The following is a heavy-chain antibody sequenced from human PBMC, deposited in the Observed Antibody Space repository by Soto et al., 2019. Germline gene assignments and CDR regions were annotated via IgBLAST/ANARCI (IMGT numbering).Heavy chain of an antibody. J-gene: IGHJ3*02. D-gene: IGHD2-15*01. CDR2: IYSGGST. V-gene: IGHV3-53*04. CDR3: ARDDCSGGSCYFAFDI. Sequence: EVQLVESGGGLVQPGGSLRLSCAASGFTVSSNYMSWVRQAPGKGLEWVSVIYSGGSTYYADSVKGRFTIYRHNSKHSLYLQMNSLRAEDTAVYYCARDDCSGGSCYFAFDIWGQGTMVTVSS. CDR1: GFTVSSNY.